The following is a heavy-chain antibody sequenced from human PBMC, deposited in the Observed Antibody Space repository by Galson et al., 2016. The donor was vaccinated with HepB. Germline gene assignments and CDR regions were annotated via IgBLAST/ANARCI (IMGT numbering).Heavy chain of an antibody. J-gene: IGHJ4*02. CDR1: GFDFSRFA. CDR2: ISYDGSNT. CDR3: ARDSGPALSYLDY. Sequence: SLRLSCAASGFDFSRFAMHWVRQAPGKGLEWVALISYDGSNTYYPDSVKGRFTISRDNSKNTLFLQMDRLRADDTAVYFCARDSGPALSYLDYWGQESLVTVSS. V-gene: IGHV3-30-3*01.